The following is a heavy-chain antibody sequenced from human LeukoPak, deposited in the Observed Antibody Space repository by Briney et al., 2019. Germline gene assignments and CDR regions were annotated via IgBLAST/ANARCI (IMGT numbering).Heavy chain of an antibody. CDR3: ARDLYRIVVVPHYFDY. CDR2: IKKDGSEK. V-gene: IGHV3-7*01. CDR1: GFTVSTNY. J-gene: IGHJ4*02. D-gene: IGHD3-22*01. Sequence: PGGSLRLSCAASGFTVSTNYMNWVRQAPGKGLEWVANIKKDGSEKYYVDSVKGRFTISRDNAKNSLYLQMNSLRAEDTAVYYCARDLYRIVVVPHYFDYWGQGTLVTVSS.